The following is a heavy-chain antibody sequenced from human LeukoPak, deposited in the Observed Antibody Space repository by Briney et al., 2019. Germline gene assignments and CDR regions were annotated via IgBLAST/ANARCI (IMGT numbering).Heavy chain of an antibody. CDR2: INPNSGGT. J-gene: IGHJ4*02. V-gene: IGHV1-2*02. Sequence: GASVKVSCKASGYTFTGYYMHWVRQAPGQELEWMGWINPNSGGTNYAQKFQGRVTMTRDTSISTAYMELSRLRSDDTAVYYCARGKTYYDILIDDYWGQGTLVTVSS. CDR3: ARGKTYYDILIDDY. D-gene: IGHD3-9*01. CDR1: GYTFTGYY.